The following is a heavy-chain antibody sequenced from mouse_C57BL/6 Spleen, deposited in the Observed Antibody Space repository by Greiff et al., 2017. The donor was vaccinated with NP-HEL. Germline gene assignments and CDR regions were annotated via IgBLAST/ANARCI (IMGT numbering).Heavy chain of an antibody. CDR1: GYAFSSSW. CDR3: ARWGPIYYGYDYAMDC. V-gene: IGHV1-82*01. Sequence: VQLQQSGPELVKPGASVKISCKASGYAFSSSWMNWVKQRPGKGLEWIGRIYPGDGDTNYNGKFKGKATLTADKYSNTAYMQVSSLTSEDSAVYFCARWGPIYYGYDYAMDCWGQGTSVTVSS. J-gene: IGHJ4*01. CDR2: IYPGDGDT. D-gene: IGHD2-2*01.